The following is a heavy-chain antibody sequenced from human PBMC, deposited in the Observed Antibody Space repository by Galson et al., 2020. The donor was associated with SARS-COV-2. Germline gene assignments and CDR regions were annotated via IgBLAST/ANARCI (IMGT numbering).Heavy chain of an antibody. Sequence: QLGPSLKISCAASGFALSNSAKHLVRPAPQTGLGRVAIISYDGPTKYTSDSVKGRFTISRDISKNTLYLQMNSLRPEDTAVYYCARETDDYTSSWYDYWGQGARVSVSS. CDR3: ARETDDYTSSWYDY. J-gene: IGHJ4*02. CDR1: GFALSNSA. CDR2: ISYDGPTK. D-gene: IGHD6-13*01. V-gene: IGHV3-30*04.